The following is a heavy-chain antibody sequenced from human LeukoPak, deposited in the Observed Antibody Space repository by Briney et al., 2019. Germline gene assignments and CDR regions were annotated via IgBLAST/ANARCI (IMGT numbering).Heavy chain of an antibody. J-gene: IGHJ5*02. Sequence: SETLSLTCTVSGGSISSSSYYWGWIRQPPGKGLEWIGSIYYSGSTYYNPSLKSRVTISVDTSKNQFSLKLSSVTAADTAVYYCARGRASSSWYGNWFDPWGQGTLVTVSS. D-gene: IGHD6-13*01. CDR1: GGSISSSSYY. CDR2: IYYSGST. V-gene: IGHV4-39*07. CDR3: ARGRASSSWYGNWFDP.